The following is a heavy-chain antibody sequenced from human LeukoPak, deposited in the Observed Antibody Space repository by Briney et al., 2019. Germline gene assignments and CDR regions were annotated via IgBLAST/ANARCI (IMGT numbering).Heavy chain of an antibody. V-gene: IGHV4-4*07. J-gene: IGHJ1*01. CDR3: ARWLHGGFAYFQH. Sequence: PSETLSLTCTVSGDSISNYYWNWIRQPAGKGLEWIRRFSRSGSTNYNPSLKSRVTISVDKSKNQVSLKLHSGTAADTAVYYCARWLHGGFAYFQHWGEGTLVTVNS. CDR1: GDSISNYY. D-gene: IGHD4-23*01. CDR2: FSRSGST.